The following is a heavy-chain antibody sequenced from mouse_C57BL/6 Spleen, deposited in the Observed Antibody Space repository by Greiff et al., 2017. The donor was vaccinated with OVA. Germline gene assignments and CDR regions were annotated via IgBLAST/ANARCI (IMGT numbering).Heavy chain of an antibody. V-gene: IGHV1-53*01. CDR3: ARDKNTTVGADY. CDR1: GYTFPSYW. J-gene: IGHJ2*01. CDR2: INPSNGGT. Sequence: QVQLQQSGTELVKPGASVKLSCKASGYTFPSYWMHWVKQRPGQGLEWIGNINPSNGGTNYHEKFKSKATLTVDKSSSTAYMQLSSLTSEDAEVYYCARDKNTTVGADYWGQGTTLTVSS. D-gene: IGHD1-1*01.